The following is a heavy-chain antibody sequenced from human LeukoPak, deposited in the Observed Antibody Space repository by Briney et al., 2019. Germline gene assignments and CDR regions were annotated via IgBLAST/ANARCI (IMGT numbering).Heavy chain of an antibody. CDR1: GFTFSSYS. CDR3: ARDYIVVVPAATYYMDV. V-gene: IGHV3-48*01. Sequence: GGSLRLSCAASGFTFSSYSMNWVRQAPGKGLEWVSYISSSSSTIYYADSVKGRFTISRDNAKNSLYLQMNSLRAEDTAVYYCARDYIVVVPAATYYMDVWGKGTTVTVSS. J-gene: IGHJ6*03. CDR2: ISSSSSTI. D-gene: IGHD2-2*01.